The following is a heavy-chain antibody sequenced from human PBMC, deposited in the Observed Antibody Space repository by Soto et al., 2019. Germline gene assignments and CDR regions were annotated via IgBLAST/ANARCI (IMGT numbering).Heavy chain of an antibody. V-gene: IGHV4-38-2*01. CDR2: IYDSGST. Sequence: LSLTCGVSSYSISSGSYWGWIRQPPGKGLEWIGSIYDSGSTYYNPSLKSRVTISVDTSKNQFSLNLSSVTAADTAVCYCVRALRFLGYLPRLDSWGQGTLVTVSS. D-gene: IGHD3-3*01. J-gene: IGHJ4*02. CDR3: VRALRFLGYLPRLDS. CDR1: SYSISSGSY.